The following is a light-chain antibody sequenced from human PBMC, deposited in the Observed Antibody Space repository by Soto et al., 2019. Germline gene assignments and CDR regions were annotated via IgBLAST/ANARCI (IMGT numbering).Light chain of an antibody. V-gene: IGLV2-14*01. Sequence: ALTQPASVSGSPGQSITISCTGTSSDVGGYNYVSWSQQHPGKAPQLMIYEVSKRPSGVSNRFSGSKSGNTASLTISGLQAEDEADYHCSSYTSSSTYVFGTGTKLTVL. CDR3: SSYTSSSTYV. CDR2: EVS. CDR1: SSDVGGYNY. J-gene: IGLJ1*01.